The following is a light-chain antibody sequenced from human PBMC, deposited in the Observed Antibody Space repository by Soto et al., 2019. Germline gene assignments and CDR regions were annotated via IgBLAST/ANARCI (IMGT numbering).Light chain of an antibody. CDR2: EVS. V-gene: IGLV2-14*01. CDR3: CSYRSSSTLV. Sequence: QSALTQPASVSGSPGQSVTISCTGTSSDIGAYKYVSWYQHHPGKSPRLLIYEVSNRPSGVSNRFSASKSGNTASLTFSGLQAEDEADYYCCSYRSSSTLVFGGGTKVTVL. CDR1: SSDIGAYKY. J-gene: IGLJ2*01.